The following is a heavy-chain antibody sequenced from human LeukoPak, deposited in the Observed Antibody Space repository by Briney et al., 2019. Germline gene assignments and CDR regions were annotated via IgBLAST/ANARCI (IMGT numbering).Heavy chain of an antibody. D-gene: IGHD6-13*01. Sequence: GGSLRLSCAASGFTFSNAWMSWVRQAPGKGLEWVGRIKSKTDGGTTDYAAPVKGRFTISRDDSKNTLYLQMNSLKTEDTAVYYCATRPGIAAAGTYYYYGMDVWGQGTTVIVSS. CDR2: IKSKTDGGTT. CDR3: ATRPGIAAAGTYYYYGMDV. J-gene: IGHJ6*02. V-gene: IGHV3-15*01. CDR1: GFTFSNAW.